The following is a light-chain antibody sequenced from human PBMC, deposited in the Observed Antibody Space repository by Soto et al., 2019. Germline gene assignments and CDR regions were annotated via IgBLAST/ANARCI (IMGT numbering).Light chain of an antibody. CDR2: GVS. CDR3: QQYSQWPLT. J-gene: IGKJ3*01. CDR1: QSVTSN. V-gene: IGKV3-15*01. Sequence: EIVMTQSPATLSVSPGERATLSCRASQSVTSNLAWYQQKPGQAPRLLMYGVSTRATGIPARFGGSGSATEFTLTISSLQSEDFAVYYCQQYSQWPLTFGPGTKVDIK.